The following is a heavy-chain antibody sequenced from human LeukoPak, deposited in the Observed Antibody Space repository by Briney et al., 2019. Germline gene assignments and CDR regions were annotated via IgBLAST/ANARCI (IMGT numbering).Heavy chain of an antibody. CDR3: ARENYGGNSGDAFDI. D-gene: IGHD4-23*01. Sequence: GGSLRLSCAASGFTFSSYAMHWVRQAPGKGLEWVAFIRYDGSNKYYADSVKGRFTISRDNSKNTLYLQMNSLRAEDTAVYYCARENYGGNSGDAFDIWGQGTMVTVSS. V-gene: IGHV3-30*02. CDR2: IRYDGSNK. CDR1: GFTFSSYA. J-gene: IGHJ3*02.